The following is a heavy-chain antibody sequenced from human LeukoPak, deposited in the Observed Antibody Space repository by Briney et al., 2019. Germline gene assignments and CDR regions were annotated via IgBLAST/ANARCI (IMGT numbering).Heavy chain of an antibody. CDR3: ARDPGGIAAAFDY. J-gene: IGHJ4*02. CDR1: GFTFSSYS. D-gene: IGHD6-13*01. V-gene: IGHV3-48*01. Sequence: GGSLRLSCAASGFTFSSYSMNWVRQAPGKGLEWVSYISSSSSTIYYADSVKGRFTISRDNAKNSLYLQMNSLRAEDTAVYYCARDPGGIAAAFDYWGQGTLVTVSS. CDR2: ISSSSSTI.